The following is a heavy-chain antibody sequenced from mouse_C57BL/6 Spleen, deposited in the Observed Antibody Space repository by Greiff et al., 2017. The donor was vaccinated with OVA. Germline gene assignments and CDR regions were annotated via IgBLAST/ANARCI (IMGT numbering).Heavy chain of an antibody. Sequence: QVQLKESGAELARPGASVKLSCKASGYTFTSYGISWVKQRTGQGLEWIGEIYPRSGNTYYNEKFKGKATLTADKSSSTAYMELRSLTSEDSAVYFCADYGSSDFDVWGTGTTVTVSS. CDR1: GYTFTSYG. CDR2: IYPRSGNT. V-gene: IGHV1-81*01. D-gene: IGHD1-1*01. CDR3: ADYGSSDFDV. J-gene: IGHJ1*03.